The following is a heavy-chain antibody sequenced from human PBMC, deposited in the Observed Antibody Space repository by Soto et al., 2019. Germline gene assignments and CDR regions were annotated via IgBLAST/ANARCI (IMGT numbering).Heavy chain of an antibody. V-gene: IGHV1-18*01. Sequence: VKVSCKASGYTFTSYGISWVRQAPGQGLEWMGWISAYNGNTNYAQKLQGRVTMTTDTSTSTAYMELRSLRSDDTAVYYCASTYYDILTGYDYYGMDVWGQGTTVTVSS. CDR1: GYTFTSYG. J-gene: IGHJ6*02. D-gene: IGHD3-9*01. CDR3: ASTYYDILTGYDYYGMDV. CDR2: ISAYNGNT.